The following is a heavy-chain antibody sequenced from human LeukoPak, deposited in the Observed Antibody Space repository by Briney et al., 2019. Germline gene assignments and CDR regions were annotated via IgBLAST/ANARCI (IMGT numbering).Heavy chain of an antibody. Sequence: GGSLRLSCAASGFTVSSNYMSWVRQAPGKGLDWVSIFYSGGSTYYADSVKGRFTISRDNSKNTLYLQMNSLRAEDTAVYYCARDPVGAWYFDLWGRGTLVTVSS. J-gene: IGHJ2*01. D-gene: IGHD1-26*01. V-gene: IGHV3-53*01. CDR2: FYSGGST. CDR1: GFTVSSNY. CDR3: ARDPVGAWYFDL.